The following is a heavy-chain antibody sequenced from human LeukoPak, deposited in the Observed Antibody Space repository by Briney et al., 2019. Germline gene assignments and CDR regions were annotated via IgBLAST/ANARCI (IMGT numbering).Heavy chain of an antibody. V-gene: IGHV3-7*01. CDR3: ARYDSWEWLLPPAEYFQH. D-gene: IGHD3-3*01. Sequence: GGSLRLSCAASGFTFSSYWMSWVRQAPGKGLEWVANIKQDGSEKYYVDSVKGRFTISRDNAKNSLYLQMNSLRAEDTAVYYCARYDSWEWLLPPAEYFQHWGQGTLVTVSS. J-gene: IGHJ1*01. CDR2: IKQDGSEK. CDR1: GFTFSSYW.